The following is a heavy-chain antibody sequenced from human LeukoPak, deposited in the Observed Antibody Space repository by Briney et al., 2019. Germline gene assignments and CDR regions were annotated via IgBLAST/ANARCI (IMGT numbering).Heavy chain of an antibody. CDR3: ARKNSRYNHFDV. Sequence: GEPLQISCKGSGYRSTSYWIGWVRPIGGKGLEWTGILYTGVSDTKYSPSLQGKLTISADNSNSTADLQWSSLNAVDTAIFYCARKNSRYNHFDVWGQGTMVTVSS. CDR2: LYTGVSDT. V-gene: IGHV5-51*01. D-gene: IGHD5-24*01. CDR1: GYRSTSYW. J-gene: IGHJ6*02.